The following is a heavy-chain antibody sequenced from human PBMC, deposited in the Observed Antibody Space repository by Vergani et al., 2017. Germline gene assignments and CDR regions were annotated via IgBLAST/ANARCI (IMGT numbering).Heavy chain of an antibody. CDR1: GFTFSSYA. CDR3: ARAAGIVGATGPTLDY. Sequence: QVQLVQSGAEVMKPGSSVKVSCKASGFTFSSYAMSWVRQAPGQGLEWMGGIIPIFGTANYAQKFQGRVTITADESTSRAYMELSSLRSEDTAVYYCARAAGIVGATGPTLDYWGQGTLVTVSS. V-gene: IGHV1-69*01. D-gene: IGHD1-26*01. CDR2: IIPIFGTA. J-gene: IGHJ4*02.